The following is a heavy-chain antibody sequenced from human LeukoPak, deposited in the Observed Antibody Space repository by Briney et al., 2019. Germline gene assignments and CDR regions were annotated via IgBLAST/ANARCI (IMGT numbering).Heavy chain of an antibody. V-gene: IGHV4-38-2*02. CDR3: ASIPLLLPRDYIAVAAPG. CDR2: IYHSGST. Sequence: SETLSLTCTVSGYSISSGYYWGWIRQPPGKGLEWIGSIYHSGSTYYNPSLKSRVTISVDTSKNQFSLKLSSVTAADTAVYYCASIPLLLPRDYIAVAAPGWGQGTLVTVSS. CDR1: GYSISSGYY. D-gene: IGHD6-19*01. J-gene: IGHJ4*02.